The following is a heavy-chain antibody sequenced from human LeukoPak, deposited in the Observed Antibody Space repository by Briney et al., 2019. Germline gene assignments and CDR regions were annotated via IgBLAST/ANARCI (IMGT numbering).Heavy chain of an antibody. V-gene: IGHV3-23*01. Sequence: GGSLRLSCAASGFTFSTYAMSWVRQAPGKGLEWVSAISPGGTDTYYADSVKGRFTISRDNSKNTLFLQMNSLRVEDTAVYYCAKRGGYETMAAFDYWSQGTLVTVSS. CDR3: AKRGGYETMAAFDY. CDR2: ISPGGTDT. D-gene: IGHD3-10*01. CDR1: GFTFSTYA. J-gene: IGHJ4*02.